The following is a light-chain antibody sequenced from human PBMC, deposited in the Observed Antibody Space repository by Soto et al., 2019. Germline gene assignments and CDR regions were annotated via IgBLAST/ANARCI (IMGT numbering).Light chain of an antibody. V-gene: IGLV2-8*01. CDR1: SSDLGGYNY. CDR3: SSYAGSNNFVV. Sequence: QSALTHPPAASGSPGQSVTISCTGTSSDLGGYNYVSWYQQHPGKAPKLMIYEVSKRPSGVPDRFSGSKSGNTASLTVSGLQAEDEADYYCSSYAGSNNFVVFGGGTKLTVL. J-gene: IGLJ2*01. CDR2: EVS.